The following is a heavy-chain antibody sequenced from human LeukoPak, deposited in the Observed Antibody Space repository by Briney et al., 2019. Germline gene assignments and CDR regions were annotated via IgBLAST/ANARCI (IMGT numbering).Heavy chain of an antibody. Sequence: PSETLSLTCTVSGGSISSSSYYWGWIRQPPGKGLEWIGSIYYSGSTYYNPSLKSRVTISVDTSKNQFSLKLSSVTAADTAVYYCASDSSGYYYRLWGQGTLVTVSS. CDR3: ASDSSGYYYRL. J-gene: IGHJ4*02. V-gene: IGHV4-39*01. D-gene: IGHD3-22*01. CDR2: IYYSGST. CDR1: GGSISSSSYY.